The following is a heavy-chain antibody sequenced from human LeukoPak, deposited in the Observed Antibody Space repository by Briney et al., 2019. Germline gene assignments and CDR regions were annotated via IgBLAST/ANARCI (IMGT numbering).Heavy chain of an antibody. Sequence: PGGSLRLSCTASGFTFSSYSMNWVRQAPGKGLEWVSYISSSSSTIYYADSVKGRFTISRDNAKNSLYLQMNSLRAEDTAVYYCARLGTDNSGYDPRLTQNYYYYYMDVWGKGTTVTVSS. D-gene: IGHD5-12*01. J-gene: IGHJ6*03. CDR2: ISSSSSTI. CDR3: ARLGTDNSGYDPRLTQNYYYYYMDV. V-gene: IGHV3-48*01. CDR1: GFTFSSYS.